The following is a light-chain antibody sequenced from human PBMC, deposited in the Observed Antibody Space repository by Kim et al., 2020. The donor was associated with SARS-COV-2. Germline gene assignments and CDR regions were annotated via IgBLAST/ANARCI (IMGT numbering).Light chain of an antibody. CDR3: QQYHSSPST. CDR1: QSVGSSY. J-gene: IGKJ2*02. CDR2: GAS. Sequence: LSPGERATLSCRASQSVGSSYLAWYQQKPGQAPRLLIYGASSRATGIPDRFSGSGSGTDFTLTISTLEPEDFAVYYCQQYHSSPSTFGQGTKLEI. V-gene: IGKV3-20*01.